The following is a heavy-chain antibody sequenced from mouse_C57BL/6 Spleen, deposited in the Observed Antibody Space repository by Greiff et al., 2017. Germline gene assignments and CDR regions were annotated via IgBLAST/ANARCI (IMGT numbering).Heavy chain of an antibody. CDR3: ARAAQATSLYYYAMDY. CDR2: ISNGGGST. CDR1: GFTFSDYY. Sequence: EVKLVESGGGLVQPGGSLKLSCAASGFTFSDYYMYWVRQTPEKRLEWVAYISNGGGSTYYPDTVKGRFTISRDNAKNTLYLQMSRLKSEDTAMYYCARAAQATSLYYYAMDYWGQGTSVTVSS. V-gene: IGHV5-12*01. J-gene: IGHJ4*01. D-gene: IGHD3-2*02.